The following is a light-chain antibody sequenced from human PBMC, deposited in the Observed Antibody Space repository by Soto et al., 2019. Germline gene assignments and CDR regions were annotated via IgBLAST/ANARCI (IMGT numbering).Light chain of an antibody. J-gene: IGKJ2*01. CDR3: QQYGSSPPEYT. CDR1: QSVASSS. Sequence: EIVLTQSPGTLSLSPGERATLSCRASQSVASSSLAWYQQQPGQPPRLLIYGTSSRATGIPDRFSGSGSGTDFTLTISRLEPEDFAVYYCQQYGSSPPEYTFGQRTKLAIK. V-gene: IGKV3-20*01. CDR2: GTS.